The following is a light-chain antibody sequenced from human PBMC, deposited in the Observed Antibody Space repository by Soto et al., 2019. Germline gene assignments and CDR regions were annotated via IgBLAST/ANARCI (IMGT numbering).Light chain of an antibody. J-gene: IGKJ4*01. CDR2: DAS. CDR1: QSVRSNY. V-gene: IGKV3-20*01. Sequence: EIVLTQSPDTLSLSPGERATLSCRASQSVRSNYLAWYQQKPGQAPRFLIYDASSRATGIPDRFSGSGSGTDFTLTISRLEPEDFAVCYCQQYGRTPLTFGGGTKV. CDR3: QQYGRTPLT.